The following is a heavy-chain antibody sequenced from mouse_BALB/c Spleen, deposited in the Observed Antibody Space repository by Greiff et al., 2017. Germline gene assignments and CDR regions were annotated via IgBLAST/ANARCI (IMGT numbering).Heavy chain of an antibody. Sequence: EVQLQESGPGLVKPSQSLSLTCTVTGYSITSDYAWNWIRQFPGNKLEWMGYISYSGSTSYNPSLKSRISITRDTSKNQFFLQLNSVTTEDTATYYCARRGGKAPFDYWGQGTTLTVSS. CDR2: ISYSGST. CDR3: ARRGGKAPFDY. CDR1: GYSITSDYA. V-gene: IGHV3-2*02. D-gene: IGHD1-1*01. J-gene: IGHJ2*01.